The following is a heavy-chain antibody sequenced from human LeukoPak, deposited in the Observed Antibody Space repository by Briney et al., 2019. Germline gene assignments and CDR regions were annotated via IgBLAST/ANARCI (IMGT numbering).Heavy chain of an antibody. CDR2: ISGSGGST. CDR3: AKDGRVSTFGGVIAPHDY. J-gene: IGHJ4*02. D-gene: IGHD3-16*02. CDR1: GFTFSSYA. Sequence: GGSLRLSCAASGFTFSSYAMSWVRQAPGKGLEWVSAISGSGGSTYYEDSVKGRFTISRDNSKNTLYLQMNSLRAEDTAVYYCAKDGRVSTFGGVIAPHDYWGQGTLVTVSS. V-gene: IGHV3-23*01.